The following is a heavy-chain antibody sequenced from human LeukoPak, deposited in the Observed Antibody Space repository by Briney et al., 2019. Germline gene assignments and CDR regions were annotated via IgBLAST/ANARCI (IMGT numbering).Heavy chain of an antibody. Sequence: ASVKVSCKASGYTFTSYDINWVRQATGQGLEWMGWMNPNSGNTGYAQKFQGRVTMTRNTSISTAYMELSSLRSEDTAVYYCARLRGSGLFGYYYYYMDVWGKGTTVTISS. CDR2: MNPNSGNT. V-gene: IGHV1-8*01. J-gene: IGHJ6*03. D-gene: IGHD3-10*01. CDR3: ARLRGSGLFGYYYYYMDV. CDR1: GYTFTSYD.